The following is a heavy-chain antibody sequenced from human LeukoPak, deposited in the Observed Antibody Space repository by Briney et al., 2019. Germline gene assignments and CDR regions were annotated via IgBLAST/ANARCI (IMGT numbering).Heavy chain of an antibody. CDR2: IYYSGST. CDR1: GGSISSYY. Sequence: PSETLSLTCTVSGGSISSYYWSWIRQPPGKGLEWIGYIYYSGSTNCNPSLKSRVTISVDTSKNQFSLKLSSVTAADTAVYYCARGSHDYGDYWTDYWGQGTLVTVSS. CDR3: ARGSHDYGDYWTDY. D-gene: IGHD4-17*01. J-gene: IGHJ4*02. V-gene: IGHV4-59*01.